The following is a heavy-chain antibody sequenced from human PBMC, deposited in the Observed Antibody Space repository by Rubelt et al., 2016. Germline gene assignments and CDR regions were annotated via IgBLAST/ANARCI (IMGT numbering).Heavy chain of an antibody. D-gene: IGHD3-10*01. Sequence: KGRFTISRDNSKNTLYLQMNSLRAEDTAVYYCARVVVRGWWFDPWGQGTLVTVSS. CDR3: ARVVVRGWWFDP. V-gene: IGHV3-30*07. J-gene: IGHJ5*02.